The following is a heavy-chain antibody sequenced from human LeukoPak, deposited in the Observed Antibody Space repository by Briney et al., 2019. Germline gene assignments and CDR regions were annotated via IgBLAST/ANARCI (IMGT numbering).Heavy chain of an antibody. Sequence: GGSLRLSCAPSGFTVISNYMSWVRQAPGKGLEWVSVIYSGGSTYYADSVKGRFTISRDNSKNTLYLQMNSLRAEDTAVYYCARGGGQLLSAYFDYWGQGTLVTVSS. CDR1: GFTVISNY. CDR3: ARGGGQLLSAYFDY. D-gene: IGHD2-2*01. J-gene: IGHJ4*02. CDR2: IYSGGST. V-gene: IGHV3-66*02.